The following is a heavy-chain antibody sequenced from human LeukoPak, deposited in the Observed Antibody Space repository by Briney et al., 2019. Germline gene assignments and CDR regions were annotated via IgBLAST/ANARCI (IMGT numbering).Heavy chain of an antibody. CDR2: IKQDGSEK. CDR1: GFTFSSYW. Sequence: GGSLRLSCAASGFTFSSYWMSWVRQAPGKGLEWVANIKQDGSEKYYVDSVKGRFTISRDNSKNTLYLQMNSLRAEDTAVYYCARDPPQYGDYEGYYFDYWGQGTLVTVSS. V-gene: IGHV3-7*01. CDR3: ARDPPQYGDYEGYYFDY. D-gene: IGHD4-17*01. J-gene: IGHJ4*02.